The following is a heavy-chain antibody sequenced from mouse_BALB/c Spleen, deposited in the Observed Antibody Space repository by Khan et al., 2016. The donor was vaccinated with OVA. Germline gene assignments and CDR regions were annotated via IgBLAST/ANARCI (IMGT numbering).Heavy chain of an antibody. CDR2: IYPSDSYT. CDR3: TREGVDGSSLAY. J-gene: IGHJ3*01. D-gene: IGHD2-3*01. V-gene: IGHV1-69*02. CDR1: GYTFTNYW. Sequence: QVQLQQSGTELVRPGASVKLSCKASGYTFTNYWINWVKQRPGQGLEWIGNIYPSDSYTNYNQKFKDKATLTVDNSSSTASMQLNSPTSEDSAVYYWTREGVDGSSLAYWGQGTLVTVSA.